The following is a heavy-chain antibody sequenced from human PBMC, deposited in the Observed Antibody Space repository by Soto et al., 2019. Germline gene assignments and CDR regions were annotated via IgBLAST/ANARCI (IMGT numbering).Heavy chain of an antibody. J-gene: IGHJ4*02. Sequence: RQRLVWVSRINSDGSSTSYADSVKGRFTISRDNAKNTLYLQMNSLRAEDTAVYYRARDILSRCIHVAYWIDYCGQ. CDR3: ARDILSRCIHVAYWIDY. V-gene: IGHV3-74*01. D-gene: IGHD2-8*01. CDR2: INSDGSST.